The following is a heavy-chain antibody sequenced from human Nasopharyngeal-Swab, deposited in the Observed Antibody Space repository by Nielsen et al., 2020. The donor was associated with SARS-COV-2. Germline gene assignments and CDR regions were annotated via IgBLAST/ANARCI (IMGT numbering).Heavy chain of an antibody. D-gene: IGHD5-18*01. V-gene: IGHV3-15*01. CDR3: STGGYTSGLDY. Sequence: GESLKISCAASGFTFSDYYMSWIRQAPGKGLEWVGRIKSRSDGGTTYYAAPVKGRFTISRDDSENTVYLQMNSLQTDDTAVYYCSTGGYTSGLDYWGQGTLVTVSS. CDR2: IKSRSDGGTT. CDR1: GFTFSDYY. J-gene: IGHJ4*02.